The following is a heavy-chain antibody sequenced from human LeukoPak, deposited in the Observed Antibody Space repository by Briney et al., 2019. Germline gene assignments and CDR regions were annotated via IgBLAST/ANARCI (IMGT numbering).Heavy chain of an antibody. CDR2: IRYDGSNK. D-gene: IGHD2-15*01. J-gene: IGHJ4*02. V-gene: IGHV3-30*02. CDR1: GFTFSNYG. CDR3: AKEGYCSGGSCYSPYYFDY. Sequence: GGSLRLSCAASGFTFSNYGMHWVRRAPGKGLEWVGFIRYDGSNKYYADSVKGRFTISRDNSKNTLYLRMNSLRAEDTAVYYCAKEGYCSGGSCYSPYYFDYWGQGTLVTVSS.